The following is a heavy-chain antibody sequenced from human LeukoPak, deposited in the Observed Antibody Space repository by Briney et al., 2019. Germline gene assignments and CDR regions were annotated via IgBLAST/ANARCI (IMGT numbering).Heavy chain of an antibody. Sequence: GGSLRLSCAASGFTFRNYYMTWSRQAPGKSLEWVSYISASGDTIYYGDSVRGRFTISRDNAKNSLYLDMNTLKAEDTAVYYCARDPSWEILSYFDYWGQGTLVTVSS. V-gene: IGHV3-11*04. CDR1: GFTFRNYY. CDR2: ISASGDTI. D-gene: IGHD1-26*01. J-gene: IGHJ4*02. CDR3: ARDPSWEILSYFDY.